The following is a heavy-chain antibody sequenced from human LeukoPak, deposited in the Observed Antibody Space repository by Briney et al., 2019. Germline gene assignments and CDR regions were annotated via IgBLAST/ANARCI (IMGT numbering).Heavy chain of an antibody. J-gene: IGHJ5*02. CDR1: GGSFSGYY. CDR3: ARKGRNYYGSGSYLRVWFDP. Sequence: SETLSLTCAVYGGSFSGYYWSWIRQSPGKGLEWIGEINHSGSTNYNPSLKSRVTLSVDTSKNQFSLKLSSVTAADTAVYYCARKGRNYYGSGSYLRVWFDPWGQGTLVTVSS. V-gene: IGHV4-34*01. D-gene: IGHD3-10*01. CDR2: INHSGST.